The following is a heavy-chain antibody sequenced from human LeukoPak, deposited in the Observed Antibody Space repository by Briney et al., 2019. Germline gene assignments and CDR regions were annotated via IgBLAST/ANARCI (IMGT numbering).Heavy chain of an antibody. CDR2: IYTSGST. J-gene: IGHJ3*02. V-gene: IGHV4-4*07. CDR3: ATNAGPSGAGDVLDI. D-gene: IGHD1-26*01. Sequence: SETLSLTCTVSGGSISSYYWSWIRQPAGKGLEWIGRIYTSGSTSYNPSLDSRVTISLDTSKKSFSLKLTSVTAADTAVYYCATNAGPSGAGDVLDIWGQGTMVTVSS. CDR1: GGSISSYY.